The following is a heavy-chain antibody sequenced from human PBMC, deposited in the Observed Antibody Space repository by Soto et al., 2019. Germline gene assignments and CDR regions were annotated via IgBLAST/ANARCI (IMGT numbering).Heavy chain of an antibody. CDR1: GFTFSSYS. J-gene: IGHJ3*02. D-gene: IGHD3-10*01. V-gene: IGHV3-21*01. CDR2: ISSSSSYI. CDR3: AKDRGGDLKAFDI. Sequence: EVQLVESGGGLVKPGGSLRLSCAASGFTFSSYSMNWVRQAPGKGLEWVSSISSSSSYIYYADSVKGRFTISRDNAKNSRYLKMNSLRVEDTALDDCAKDRGGDLKAFDIWGQGTMVTVSS.